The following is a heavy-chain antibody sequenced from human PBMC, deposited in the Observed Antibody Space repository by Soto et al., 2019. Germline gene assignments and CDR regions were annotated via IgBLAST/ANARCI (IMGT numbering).Heavy chain of an antibody. CDR3: ARDGDFWSGYLEASYYMDV. Sequence: QVQLVESGGGVVQPGRSLRLSCAASGFTFSSYGMHWVRQAPGKGPEWVAVIWYDGSNKYYADSVKGRFTISRDNSKNTLYLQMNSLRAEDTAVYYCARDGDFWSGYLEASYYMDVWGKGTTVTVSS. CDR2: IWYDGSNK. CDR1: GFTFSSYG. V-gene: IGHV3-33*01. J-gene: IGHJ6*03. D-gene: IGHD3-3*01.